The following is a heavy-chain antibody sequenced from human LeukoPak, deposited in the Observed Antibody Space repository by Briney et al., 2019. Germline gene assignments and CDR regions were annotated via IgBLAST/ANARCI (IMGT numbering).Heavy chain of an antibody. Sequence: SSETLSLTCTVSGDSISSTSHYWGWIRQPPGKGLEWIGCIYFSGSNYYNPSLKSRLTISVDTSKNQFSLKLSSVTAADTAVYYCARQGYDMSWLDPWGQGTLVTVSS. CDR2: IYFSGSN. CDR1: GDSISSTSHY. CDR3: ARQGYDMSWLDP. J-gene: IGHJ5*02. V-gene: IGHV4-39*01. D-gene: IGHD3-9*01.